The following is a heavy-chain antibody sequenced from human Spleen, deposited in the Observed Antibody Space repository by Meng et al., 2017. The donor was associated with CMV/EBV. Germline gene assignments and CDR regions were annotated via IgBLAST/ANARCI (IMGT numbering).Heavy chain of an antibody. CDR3: AREKADTTMVGLYYYYGMDV. V-gene: IGHV3-7*01. CDR2: IKEDGGEK. D-gene: IGHD5-18*01. J-gene: IGHJ6*02. CDR1: GFSFSSNW. Sequence: GESLKISCVGSGFSFSSNWMSWVRQAPGKGPEWVANIKEDGGEKNYVDSVKGRFTISRDNAKNSLYLQMKFLRAEDTAMYYCAREKADTTMVGLYYYYGMDVWGQGTTVTVS.